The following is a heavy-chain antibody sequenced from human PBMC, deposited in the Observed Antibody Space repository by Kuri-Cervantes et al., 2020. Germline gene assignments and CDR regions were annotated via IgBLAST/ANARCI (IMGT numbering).Heavy chain of an antibody. CDR1: GFTFDDYA. V-gene: IGHV3-43D*04. D-gene: IGHD4-17*01. J-gene: IGHJ2*01. CDR2: ISWDGGST. Sequence: GESLKISCAASGFTFDDYAMHWVRQAPGKGLEWVSLISWDGGSTYYADSVKGRFTISRDNAKNSLYLQMNSLRAGDTAVYYCARSGSTVTTMGWYFDLWGRGTLVTVSS. CDR3: ARSGSTVTTMGWYFDL.